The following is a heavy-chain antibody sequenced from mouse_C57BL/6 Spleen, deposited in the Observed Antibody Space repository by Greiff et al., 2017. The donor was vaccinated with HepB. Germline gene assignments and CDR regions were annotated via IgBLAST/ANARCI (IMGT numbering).Heavy chain of an antibody. CDR2: ISYDGSN. V-gene: IGHV3-6*01. CDR1: GYSITSGYY. Sequence: EVKLMESGPGLVKPSQSLSLTCSVTGYSITSGYYWNWIRQFPGNKLEWMGYISYDGSNNYNPSRQNPISITRDTSKNQFILKLNSVTTEDTATYYGARDLDYYGSSPPMDYWGQGTSVTVSS. J-gene: IGHJ4*01. CDR3: ARDLDYYGSSPPMDY. D-gene: IGHD1-1*01.